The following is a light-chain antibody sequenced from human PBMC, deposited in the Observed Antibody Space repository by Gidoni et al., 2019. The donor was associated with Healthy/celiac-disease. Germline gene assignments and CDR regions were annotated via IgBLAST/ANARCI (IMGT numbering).Light chain of an antibody. Sequence: DLQLTQSPSNLSASVGDRVTITCRASQSISSWLALYQQKPGKAPTPLIYKASSLESGGPARFSGSGSVTEFTLTISSLQPDDFATYYCQQYNSYSGTFGQXTKVEIK. CDR1: QSISSW. J-gene: IGKJ1*01. V-gene: IGKV1-5*03. CDR2: KAS. CDR3: QQYNSYSGT.